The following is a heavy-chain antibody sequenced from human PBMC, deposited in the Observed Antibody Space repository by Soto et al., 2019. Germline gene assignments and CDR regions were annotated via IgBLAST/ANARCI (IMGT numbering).Heavy chain of an antibody. D-gene: IGHD3-10*01. J-gene: IGHJ4*02. V-gene: IGHV3-7*01. CDR1: GFTFSSYW. CDR2: IKQDGSEK. Sequence: EVQLVESGGGLVQPGGSLRLSCAASGFTFSSYWMSWVRQAPGKGLEWVANIKQDGSEKYYVDSVKGRFTISRDNAKNSLYLQMNSLRAEDTAVYYCAREGGEGYDPYTVNRGDYWGQGTLVTVSS. CDR3: AREGGEGYDPYTVNRGDY.